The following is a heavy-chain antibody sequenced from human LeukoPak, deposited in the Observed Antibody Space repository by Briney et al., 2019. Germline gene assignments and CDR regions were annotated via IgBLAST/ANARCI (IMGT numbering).Heavy chain of an antibody. D-gene: IGHD3-3*01. CDR3: ARPILRFSYAMDV. V-gene: IGHV1-2*02. J-gene: IGHJ6*02. CDR2: INPNSGGT. Sequence: ASVKVSCKASGYTFTGYYMHWVRQAPGQGLGWMGWINPNSGGTNYAQKFQGRVTMTRDTSISTAYMELSRLRSDDTAVYYCARPILRFSYAMDVWGQGTTVTVSS. CDR1: GYTFTGYY.